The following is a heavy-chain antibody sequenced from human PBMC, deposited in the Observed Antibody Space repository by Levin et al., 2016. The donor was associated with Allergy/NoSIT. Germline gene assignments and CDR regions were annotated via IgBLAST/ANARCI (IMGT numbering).Heavy chain of an antibody. J-gene: IGHJ4*02. V-gene: IGHV1-18*01. CDR3: ARGLSSSWYSSHFDY. D-gene: IGHD6-13*01. CDR2: ISAYNGNT. Sequence: WVRQAPGQGLEWMGWISAYNGNTNYAQKLQGRVTMTTDTSTSTAYMELRSLRSDDTAVYYCARGLSSSWYSSHFDYWGQGTLVTVSS.